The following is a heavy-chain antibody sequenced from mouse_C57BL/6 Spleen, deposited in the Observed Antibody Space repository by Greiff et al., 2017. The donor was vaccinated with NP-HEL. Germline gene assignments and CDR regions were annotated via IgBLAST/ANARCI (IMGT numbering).Heavy chain of an antibody. CDR1: GFTFSSYA. CDR3: ARDLYGDYYAMDY. CDR2: ISDGGSYT. Sequence: EVKLVESGGGLVKPGGSLKLSCAASGFTFSSYAMSWVRQTPEKRLEWVATISDGGSYTYYPDNVKGRFTISRDNAKNNLYLQMSHLKSEDTAMYYCARDLYGDYYAMDYWGQGTSVTVSS. D-gene: IGHD1-1*02. V-gene: IGHV5-4*01. J-gene: IGHJ4*01.